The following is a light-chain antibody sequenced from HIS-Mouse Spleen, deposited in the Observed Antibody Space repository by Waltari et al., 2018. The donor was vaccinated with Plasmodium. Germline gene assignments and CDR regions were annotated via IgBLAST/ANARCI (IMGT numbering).Light chain of an antibody. V-gene: IGLV3-1*01. J-gene: IGLJ2*01. CDR2: QDS. Sequence: SYELTQPPSVSVSPGQTASITCSGDKLGDKYACWYQQKPGQSPVLVIYQDSKRPAGIPERFSGSSSGNTATLTIGGTQAMDEADYYCQAWDSSTAWVFGGGTKLTVL. CDR1: KLGDKY. CDR3: QAWDSSTAWV.